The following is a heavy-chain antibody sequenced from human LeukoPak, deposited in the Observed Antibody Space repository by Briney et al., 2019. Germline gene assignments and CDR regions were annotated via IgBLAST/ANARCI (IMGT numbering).Heavy chain of an antibody. CDR3: ARDDDYYGSGYYYYGMDV. V-gene: IGHV4-4*07. Sequence: SETLSLTCTVSGGSISSYYWSWIRQPAGKGLEWIGRIYTSGSTNYNPSLKSRVTMSVDTSKNQFSLKLSSVTAADTAVYYCARDDDYYGSGYYYYGMDVWGQGTTVTVSS. D-gene: IGHD3-10*01. CDR2: IYTSGST. J-gene: IGHJ6*02. CDR1: GGSISSYY.